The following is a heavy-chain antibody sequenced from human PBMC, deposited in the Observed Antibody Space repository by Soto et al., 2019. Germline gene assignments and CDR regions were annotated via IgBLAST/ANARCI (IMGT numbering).Heavy chain of an antibody. Sequence: SETLSLTCAVYGGSFSGYYWSWIRHSPGKGLAWLGEINHSGSTNYTPSLKSRVTISVDTSKNQVSLNLSSLTAADPAVYYCARTTAFVAGTYPPAHFDYWGQGTRVTVSS. CDR2: INHSGST. CDR3: ARTTAFVAGTYPPAHFDY. V-gene: IGHV4-34*01. D-gene: IGHD2-21*02. J-gene: IGHJ4*02. CDR1: GGSFSGYY.